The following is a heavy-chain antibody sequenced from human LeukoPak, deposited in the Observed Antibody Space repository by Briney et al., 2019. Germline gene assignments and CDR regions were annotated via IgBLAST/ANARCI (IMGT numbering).Heavy chain of an antibody. J-gene: IGHJ3*02. CDR2: INHSGST. CDR3: ARRPRGYSYGYPPGVAAFDI. CDR1: GESFSGYY. V-gene: IGHV4-34*01. D-gene: IGHD5-18*01. Sequence: SETLSLTCAVYGESFSGYYWSWIRQPPGKGLEWIGEINHSGSTNYNPSLKSRVTISVDTSKNQFSLKLSSVTAADTAVYYCARRPRGYSYGYPPGVAAFDIWGQGTMVTVSS.